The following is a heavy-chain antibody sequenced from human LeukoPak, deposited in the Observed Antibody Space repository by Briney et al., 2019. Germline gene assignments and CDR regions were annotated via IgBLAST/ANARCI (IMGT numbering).Heavy chain of an antibody. CDR3: VREYRGGYFDL. J-gene: IGHJ4*02. D-gene: IGHD1-26*01. Sequence: ASVKVSCKASGYIFTSYYMHWVRQAPGQGLEWLGVVYPSAGTSDPAQRFRARITLSDDTSTSTAYMELRSLKSEDTAIYFCVREYRGGYFDLWGQGTLVTVSS. CDR2: VYPSAGTS. CDR1: GYIFTSYY. V-gene: IGHV1-46*03.